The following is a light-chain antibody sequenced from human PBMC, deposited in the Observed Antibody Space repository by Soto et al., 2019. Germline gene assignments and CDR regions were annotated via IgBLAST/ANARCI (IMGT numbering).Light chain of an antibody. CDR2: EVT. Sequence: QSALTQTASVSGSPGQSITISCTGTSSDSGGYNYVSWYQQYPGKAPKLIIYEVTYRPSGVSNRFSGSKSGNTASLTISGLQAEDEADYYCSSYSSSSALDVIFGGGTKLTVL. J-gene: IGLJ2*01. V-gene: IGLV2-14*01. CDR3: SSYSSSSALDVI. CDR1: SSDSGGYNY.